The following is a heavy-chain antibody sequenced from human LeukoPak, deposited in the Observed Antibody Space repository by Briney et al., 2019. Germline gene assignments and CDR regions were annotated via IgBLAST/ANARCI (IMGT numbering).Heavy chain of an antibody. CDR1: GFTFRRYD. CDR3: ALYCSGGSCYSMGGAFDI. CDR2: ISGNGDST. J-gene: IGHJ3*02. V-gene: IGHV3-23*01. D-gene: IGHD2-15*01. Sequence: GGSLRLSCAASGFTFRRYDMSWVRKAPGKGLGWVSAISGNGDSTYYVDSVKGRFTISRDNSKNTLYLQMNSLRAEDTAVYYCALYCSGGSCYSMGGAFDIWRQGTVVTVSS.